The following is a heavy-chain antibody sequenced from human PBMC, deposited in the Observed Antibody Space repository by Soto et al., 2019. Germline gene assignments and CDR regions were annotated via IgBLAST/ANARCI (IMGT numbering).Heavy chain of an antibody. CDR2: INAGNGNT. CDR1: GYTFTSYA. D-gene: IGHD3-3*02. CDR3: ARVLARERATQVGYWYFAL. Sequence: QVQLVQSGAEVKKPGASVKVSCKASGYTFTSYAMHWVRQAPGQRLEWMGWINAGNGNTKYSQKFQGRVTITRDTAASTAYMELSRLRSEDTAVYYCARVLARERATQVGYWYFALWGRGTLVTVSS. V-gene: IGHV1-3*01. J-gene: IGHJ2*01.